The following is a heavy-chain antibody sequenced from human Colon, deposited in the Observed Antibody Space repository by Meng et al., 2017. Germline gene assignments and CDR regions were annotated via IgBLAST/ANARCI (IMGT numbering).Heavy chain of an antibody. Sequence: GESLKISCAASGFTFSSYAMHWVRQPPGKGLEWVAVISYDGSNKYYADSVKGRFTISRDNSKNTLYLQMNSLRAEDTAVYYCARDGGSGWWGNYFDYWGQGTLVTVSS. CDR2: ISYDGSNK. V-gene: IGHV3-30*01. CDR1: GFTFSSYA. CDR3: ARDGGSGWWGNYFDY. J-gene: IGHJ4*02. D-gene: IGHD6-19*01.